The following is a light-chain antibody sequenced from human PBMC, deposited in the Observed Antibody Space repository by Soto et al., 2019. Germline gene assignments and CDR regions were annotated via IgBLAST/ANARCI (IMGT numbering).Light chain of an antibody. J-gene: IGLJ1*01. Sequence: QSVLTQPASVSGSPGQSITISCTGTSSDVGSYNLVSWYQQHPGKAPKLMIYEGSKRPSGVSNRFSGSKSGNTASLTISGLQAEDEADYYCSSFTSRFTFVFGTGTKVTVL. CDR1: SSDVGSYNL. V-gene: IGLV2-14*02. CDR3: SSFTSRFTFV. CDR2: EGS.